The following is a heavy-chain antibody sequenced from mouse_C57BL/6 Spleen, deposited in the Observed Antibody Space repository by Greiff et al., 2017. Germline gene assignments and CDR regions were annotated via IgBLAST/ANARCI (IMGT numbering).Heavy chain of an antibody. Sequence: QVQLQQSGAELVKPGASVKISCKASGYAFSSYWMNWVKQRPGKGLEWIGRIYPGDGDTNYNGKFKGKATLTADKSSSTAYMQLSSLTSEDSAVYFCAIIYYDYDGFAYWGQGTLVTVSA. CDR2: IYPGDGDT. V-gene: IGHV1-80*01. D-gene: IGHD2-4*01. CDR1: GYAFSSYW. CDR3: AIIYYDYDGFAY. J-gene: IGHJ3*01.